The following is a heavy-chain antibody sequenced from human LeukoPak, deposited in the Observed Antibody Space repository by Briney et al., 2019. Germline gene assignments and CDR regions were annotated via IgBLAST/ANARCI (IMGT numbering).Heavy chain of an antibody. Sequence: SQTLSLTCTVSGDSITTGNHYWSWVRQPAGKGLEWIGRVYTSGATNSNPSLKNRVSISIDPSKNQFSLDLDSVTAADTAVYYCARGGTYSGFDYWGQGTLVAVSS. D-gene: IGHD1-26*01. CDR3: ARGGTYSGFDY. V-gene: IGHV4-61*02. CDR1: GDSITTGNHY. CDR2: VYTSGAT. J-gene: IGHJ4*02.